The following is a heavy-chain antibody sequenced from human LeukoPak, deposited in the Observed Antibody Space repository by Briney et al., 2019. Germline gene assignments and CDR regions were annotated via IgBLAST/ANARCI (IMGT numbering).Heavy chain of an antibody. CDR3: ARGYGDYYSDH. CDR1: GGAICSYY. V-gene: IGHV4-59*12. CDR2: NYCSVSP. Sequence: AETLSLTCAVSGGAICSYYRRWIRQPPGRGLEWIGHNYCSVSPNSNPSLKSLVTISIDTSKNQFSLKLSSVTAADTAVYYCARGYGDYYSDHWGQGTLVTVSS. D-gene: IGHD4-17*01. J-gene: IGHJ4*02.